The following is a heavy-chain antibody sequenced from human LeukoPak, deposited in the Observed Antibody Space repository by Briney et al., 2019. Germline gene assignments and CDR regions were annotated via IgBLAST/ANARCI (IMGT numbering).Heavy chain of an antibody. Sequence: GGSLRLSCAASGFTFSSYAMSWVRQAPGKGLEWVSAISGSGGSTYYADSVKGRFTISRDNSKNTLYLQMNSLRAEDTAVYYCAKGHEWFGELIELVGFDYWGQGTLVTVSS. CDR1: GFTFSSYA. CDR2: ISGSGGST. V-gene: IGHV3-23*01. D-gene: IGHD3-10*01. J-gene: IGHJ4*02. CDR3: AKGHEWFGELIELVGFDY.